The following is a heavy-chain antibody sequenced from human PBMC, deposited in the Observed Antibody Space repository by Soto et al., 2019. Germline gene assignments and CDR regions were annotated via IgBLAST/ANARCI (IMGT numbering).Heavy chain of an antibody. D-gene: IGHD3-3*01. Sequence: QVQLVQSGAEVKRPGASVKVSCKTSGYTFTVNFIHWARQAPGQGLEWMGWVNPNSGVTKYAQRFQGRVSKSRDTSITTAYMEMSSMTPDDMGLYYCARECFGSRGAWRGMDVWGQGTTVTVSS. J-gene: IGHJ6*02. CDR3: ARECFGSRGAWRGMDV. CDR1: GYTFTVNF. V-gene: IGHV1-2*02. CDR2: VNPNSGVT.